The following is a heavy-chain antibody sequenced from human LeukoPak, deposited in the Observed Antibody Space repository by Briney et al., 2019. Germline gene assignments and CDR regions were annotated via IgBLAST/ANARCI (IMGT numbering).Heavy chain of an antibody. D-gene: IGHD4-17*01. J-gene: IGHJ5*02. Sequence: PGGSLRLSCAASGFTFRNYGMHWVRQAPGKGLEWVALISYDGSYKYYADSVEGRCTISRDNSRNTLSLQMNSLKPDDTAVYYCAKSSRGTSSWFGPWGQGTLVTVSS. CDR3: AKSSRGTSSWFGP. CDR2: ISYDGSYK. CDR1: GFTFRNYG. V-gene: IGHV3-30*18.